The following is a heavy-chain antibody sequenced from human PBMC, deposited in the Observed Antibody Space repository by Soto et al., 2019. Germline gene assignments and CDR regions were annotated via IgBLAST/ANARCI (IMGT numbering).Heavy chain of an antibody. J-gene: IGHJ1*01. CDR1: GYIYTGSC. D-gene: IGHD2-8*02. V-gene: IGHV5-51*01. CDR3: PRLHVRGEALTTGALDQ. Sequence: GESLKIACQVTGYIYTGSCIGWVRQVPGKGLEWMGMIYLGDSDTRYSPPFKGQVTISGDKSISTAYLQWSSLKAPASATYFCPRLHVRGEALTTGALDQWGQATLVTV. CDR2: IYLGDSDT.